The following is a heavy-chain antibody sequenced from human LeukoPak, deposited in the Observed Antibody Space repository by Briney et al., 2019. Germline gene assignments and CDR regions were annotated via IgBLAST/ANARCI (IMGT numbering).Heavy chain of an antibody. J-gene: IGHJ4*02. CDR2: INSDGSST. D-gene: IGHD2-15*01. CDR3: TKDGRAKIVVVVAAKGRPYYFDY. CDR1: GFTFSRYW. Sequence: PGGSLRLSCAASGFTFSRYWMHWVRQAPGKGLVWVSRINSDGSSTTYADSVKGRFTISRDNSKNTLYLQMNSLRAEDTAIYYCTKDGRAKIVVVVAAKGRPYYFDYWGQGALVTVSS. V-gene: IGHV3-74*01.